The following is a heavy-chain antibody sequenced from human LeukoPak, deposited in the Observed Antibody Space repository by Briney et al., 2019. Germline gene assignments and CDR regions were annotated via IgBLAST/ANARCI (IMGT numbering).Heavy chain of an antibody. CDR3: ATGRHTAVAMDV. CDR1: GYTLTELS. Sequence: ASVKVSCKVSGYTLTELSMHWVRQAPGKGLEWMGGFDPEDGETTYAQKFQGRITMTEDTSTDTAYMELSSLRSEDTAVYYCATGRHTAVAMDVWGKGTTVTVSS. D-gene: IGHD6-19*01. J-gene: IGHJ6*03. CDR2: FDPEDGET. V-gene: IGHV1-24*01.